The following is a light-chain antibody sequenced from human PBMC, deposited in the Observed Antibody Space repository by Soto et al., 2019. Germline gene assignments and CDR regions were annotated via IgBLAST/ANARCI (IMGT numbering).Light chain of an antibody. CDR3: HQYNNWPRT. V-gene: IGKV3-15*01. Sequence: EIVMTQSPATLSVSPGERATLSCRASQSVSSNLAWYQQKPGQAPRLLIYDTSTRATGLPARFSGSGSGTEFTLTISSLQSEDFAVYYCHQYNNWPRTFGQGTKVEIK. CDR1: QSVSSN. J-gene: IGKJ1*01. CDR2: DTS.